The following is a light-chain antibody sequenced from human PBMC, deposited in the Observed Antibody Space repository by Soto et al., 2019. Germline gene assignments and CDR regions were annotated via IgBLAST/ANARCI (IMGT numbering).Light chain of an antibody. CDR3: QKYNRAPLT. Sequence: DIQMTQSPSSLSASVGDRVTITCRASQGIGNYLAWYQQRPGTVPKLLMYAASTLQPGVPSRFSGSGFGTDFTLTISSLQPEDVATYYCQKYNRAPLTFGGGTKVEIK. J-gene: IGKJ4*01. CDR2: AAS. CDR1: QGIGNY. V-gene: IGKV1-27*01.